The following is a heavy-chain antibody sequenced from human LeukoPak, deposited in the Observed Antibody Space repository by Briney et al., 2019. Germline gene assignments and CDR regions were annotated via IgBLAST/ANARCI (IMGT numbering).Heavy chain of an antibody. Sequence: PSETLTLTCAVYGGSFSGYYWSWIRQPPGKGLEWIGEINHSGSTNYNPSLKSRVTISGDMSKNQFSLKLSSVTAADTAVYYCARGYGSGSPGSYWGQGTLVTVSS. J-gene: IGHJ4*02. CDR2: INHSGST. V-gene: IGHV4-34*01. D-gene: IGHD3-10*01. CDR3: ARGYGSGSPGSY. CDR1: GGSFSGYY.